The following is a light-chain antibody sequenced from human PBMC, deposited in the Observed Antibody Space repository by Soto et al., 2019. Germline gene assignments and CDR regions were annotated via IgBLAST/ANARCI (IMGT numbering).Light chain of an antibody. J-gene: IGKJ3*01. CDR1: QSLSSY. V-gene: IGKV1-39*01. Sequence: DIQMTQSPSSLSASVGDRVTITCRASQSLSSYLNWYQQKPGKAPKLLIYAASSLQSGVPSRFSGSGSRTDFTLTTSSLQPEDFATYYCQQSSSTPLTFGPGTKVDIK. CDR2: AAS. CDR3: QQSSSTPLT.